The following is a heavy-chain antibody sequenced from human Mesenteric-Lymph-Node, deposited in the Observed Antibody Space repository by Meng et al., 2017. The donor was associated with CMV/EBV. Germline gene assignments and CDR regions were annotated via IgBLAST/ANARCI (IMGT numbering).Heavy chain of an antibody. Sequence: FTGYYMHWVRQAPGQGLEWMGRINPNSGDTNYAQKFQGRVTMTRDTSISTAYMELSRLRSDDTAVYYCAGGGHYYDILTGYYSDFDYWGQGTLVTVSS. V-gene: IGHV1-2*06. J-gene: IGHJ4*02. D-gene: IGHD3-9*01. CDR2: INPNSGDT. CDR3: AGGGHYYDILTGYYSDFDY. CDR1: FTGYY.